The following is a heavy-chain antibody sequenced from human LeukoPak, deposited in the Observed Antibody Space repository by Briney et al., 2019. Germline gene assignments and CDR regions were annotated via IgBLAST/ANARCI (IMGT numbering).Heavy chain of an antibody. CDR2: IYYSGST. V-gene: IGHV4-59*01. J-gene: IGHJ4*02. CDR1: GGSISGNY. CDR3: ARVGCGGGGCHPDY. D-gene: IGHD2-15*01. Sequence: SETLSLSCSVSGGSISGNYWSWIRQPPGKRLEYIGYIYYSGSTNYNPSLTSRVTISVDTSKNQFSLKVRSVTAADTAVYYCARVGCGGGGCHPDYWGQGILVSVSS.